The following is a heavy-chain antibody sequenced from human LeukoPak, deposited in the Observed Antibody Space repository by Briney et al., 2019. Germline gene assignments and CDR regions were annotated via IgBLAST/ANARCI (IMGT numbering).Heavy chain of an antibody. CDR3: ARDPEDGYNGHFDY. CDR1: GYSFTSYD. J-gene: IGHJ4*02. CDR2: VNPKSGNT. D-gene: IGHD5-24*01. Sequence: ASVKVSCNASGYSFTSYDINWVRQAPGQGLEWMGWVNPKSGNTGYKQKFQARVTITRDTSISAAYMELSSLTSDDTAVYFCARDPEDGYNGHFDYWGQGTLVTVSS. V-gene: IGHV1-8*03.